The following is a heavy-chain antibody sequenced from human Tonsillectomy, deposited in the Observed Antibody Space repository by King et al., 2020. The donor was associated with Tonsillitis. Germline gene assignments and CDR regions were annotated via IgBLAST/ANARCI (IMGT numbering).Heavy chain of an antibody. CDR2: IGSTGGST. Sequence: VQLVESGGGLVQPGGSLRLSCSASGFTFSSYAMHWVRQAPGKRLEYVSAIGSTGGSTYYADSVKGRFTISRDNSKNTLYLQMNSLRAEDTAVYYCVKPRPNGRNARFAYGGRGTLVTVSS. D-gene: IGHD4-23*01. V-gene: IGHV3-64D*06. CDR3: VKPRPNGRNARFAY. CDR1: GFTFSSYA. J-gene: IGHJ4*02.